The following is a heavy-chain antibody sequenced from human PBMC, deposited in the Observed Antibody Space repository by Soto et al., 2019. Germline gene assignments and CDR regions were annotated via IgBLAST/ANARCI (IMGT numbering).Heavy chain of an antibody. J-gene: IGHJ6*02. V-gene: IGHV3-23*01. CDR3: ECTIYYPCVKSRVTISVDTSKNQFSLKLSSVPDADTSVYYCVIILSRANLGIAAAGAYYCYGMDV. Sequence: GGSLRLSCATSGFTFSTYAMNWVRQVPGEGLEWVSAISGSGGTTYYSDSVKGRFTISRDNSKSTLYLQMNSLRGEDMAVYYCECTIYYPCVKSRVTISVDTSKNQFSLKLSSVPDADTSVYYCVIILSRANLGIAAAGAYYCYGMDVWGQGTTVTVSS. D-gene: IGHD3-10*02. CDR2: ISGSGGTT. CDR1: GFTFSTYA.